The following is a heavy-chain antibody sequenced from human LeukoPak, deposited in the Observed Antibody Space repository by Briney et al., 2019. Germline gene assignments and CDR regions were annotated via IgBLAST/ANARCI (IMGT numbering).Heavy chain of an antibody. Sequence: GGSLRLSCAASGFTFSSYSMNWVRQAPGKGLEWVSSISSSSSYIYYADSVKGRFTISRDNAKNSLYLQMNSLRAEDTAVYYCARDLRYYDSSGYFDYWGQGTLVTVSS. CDR1: GFTFSSYS. CDR3: ARDLRYYDSSGYFDY. D-gene: IGHD3-22*01. J-gene: IGHJ4*02. CDR2: ISSSSSYI. V-gene: IGHV3-21*01.